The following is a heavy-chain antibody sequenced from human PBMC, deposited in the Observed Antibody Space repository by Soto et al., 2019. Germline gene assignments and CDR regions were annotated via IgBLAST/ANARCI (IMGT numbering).Heavy chain of an antibody. D-gene: IGHD2-8*01. CDR3: ARDRDTYGHGFFDY. V-gene: IGHV3-11*05. CDR2: ISTSGSNT. J-gene: IGHJ4*02. Sequence: QVQLVESGGGLVKPGGSLRLSCAASGFKFSDFYMTWIRQAPVKGLEWVSHISTSGSNTNYADSVKGRFTVSRDNANNALYLEMNNLRVEDTAVYFCARDRDTYGHGFFDYWGQGTLVTVS. CDR1: GFKFSDFY.